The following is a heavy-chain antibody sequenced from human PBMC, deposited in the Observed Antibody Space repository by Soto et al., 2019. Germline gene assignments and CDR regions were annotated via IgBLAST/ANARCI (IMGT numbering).Heavy chain of an antibody. CDR1: GGTFSSYA. Sequence: ASVKVSCKASGGTFSSYAISWVRQAPGQGLEWMGGIIPIFGTANYAQKFQGRVPITADESKGTAYMGLSSLRSEDTAVYYWARTSIPRSFDWLLEPMDYWGQGTLVTVSS. V-gene: IGHV1-69*13. D-gene: IGHD3-9*01. J-gene: IGHJ4*02. CDR2: IIPIFGTA. CDR3: ARTSIPRSFDWLLEPMDY.